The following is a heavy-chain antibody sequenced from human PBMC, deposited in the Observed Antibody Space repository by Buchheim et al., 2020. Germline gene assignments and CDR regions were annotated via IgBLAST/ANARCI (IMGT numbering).Heavy chain of an antibody. V-gene: IGHV3-30*18. CDR3: AKDRREWGSYFDY. J-gene: IGHJ4*02. D-gene: IGHD1-26*01. CDR2: ISYDGSNK. CDR1: GFTFSSYG. Sequence: QVQLVESGGGVVQPGRSLRLSCAASGFTFSSYGMHWVRQAPGKGLEWVAVISYDGSNKYYADSVKGRFTISRDNSKNTLYLKMNSLGAEDTAVYYCAKDRREWGSYFDYWGQGTL.